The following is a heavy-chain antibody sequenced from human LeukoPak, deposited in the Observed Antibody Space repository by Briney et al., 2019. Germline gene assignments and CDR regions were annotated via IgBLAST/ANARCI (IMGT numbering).Heavy chain of an antibody. J-gene: IGHJ6*02. CDR2: IFYSGNL. CDR1: GDSIDGHY. V-gene: IGHV4-59*11. CDR3: ARLTREDGIDV. D-gene: IGHD2-2*01. Sequence: SETLTLTCTVSGDSIDGHYWTWIRLPPGKGLEWIGYIFYSGNLNYNPSLKSRVTTSLDTSKSQFSLRLTSVTAADTAMYHCARLTREDGIDVWGPGTTVTVSS.